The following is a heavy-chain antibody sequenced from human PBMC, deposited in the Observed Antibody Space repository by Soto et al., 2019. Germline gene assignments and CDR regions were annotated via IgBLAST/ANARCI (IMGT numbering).Heavy chain of an antibody. CDR2: INPNSGGT. CDR1: GYTFTGYY. CDR3: ARSRLSITMVRGVIGYFDY. V-gene: IGHV1-2*04. D-gene: IGHD3-10*01. J-gene: IGHJ4*02. Sequence: QVQLVQSGAEVKKPGASVKVSCKASGYTFTGYYMHWVRQAPGQGLEWMGWINPNSGGTNYAQKFQGWVTITRDTSISTAYMVLSRLRSDDTAVYYCARSRLSITMVRGVIGYFDYWGQGTLVTVSS.